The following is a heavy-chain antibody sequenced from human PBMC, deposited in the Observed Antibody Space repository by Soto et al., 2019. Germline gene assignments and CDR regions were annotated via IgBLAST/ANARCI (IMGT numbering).Heavy chain of an antibody. CDR3: AAATAYYDFWSGYSRVYGMDV. CDR1: GFTFTSSA. D-gene: IGHD3-3*01. Sequence: ASVKVSCKASGFTFTSSAVQWVRQARGQRLEWIGWIVVGSGNTNYAQKFQERVTITRDMSTSTAYMELCSLRSEDTAVYYCAAATAYYDFWSGYSRVYGMDVWGQGTTVTVSS. J-gene: IGHJ6*02. V-gene: IGHV1-58*01. CDR2: IVVGSGNT.